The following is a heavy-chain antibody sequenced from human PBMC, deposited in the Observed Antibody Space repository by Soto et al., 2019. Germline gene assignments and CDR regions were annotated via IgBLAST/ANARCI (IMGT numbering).Heavy chain of an antibody. Sequence: EGSLRLSCAASGFTFSSYAMHWVRQAPGKGLEWVAVISYDGSNKYYADSVKGRFTISRDNSKNTLYLQMNSLRAEDTAVYYCARDWGSYSSSWYGLDYWGQGTLVTVSS. CDR1: GFTFSSYA. D-gene: IGHD6-13*01. CDR2: ISYDGSNK. J-gene: IGHJ4*02. CDR3: ARDWGSYSSSWYGLDY. V-gene: IGHV3-30*04.